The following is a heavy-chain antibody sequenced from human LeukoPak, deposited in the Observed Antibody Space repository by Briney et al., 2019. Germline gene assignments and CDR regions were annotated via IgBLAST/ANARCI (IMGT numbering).Heavy chain of an antibody. J-gene: IGHJ4*02. CDR2: IHSSGRT. V-gene: IGHV4-59*08. Sequence: SETLSLTCSVSGGSISNNYWSWIRQSPEEGLEWNWYIHSSGRTDYNPSFKSRVVVSVDTSNNHFSLKRYSVTAAHTAVYYCARHELKLVGASTIYFDNGGQGTLVSVSS. CDR1: GGSISNNY. D-gene: IGHD1-26*01. CDR3: ARHELKLVGASTIYFDN.